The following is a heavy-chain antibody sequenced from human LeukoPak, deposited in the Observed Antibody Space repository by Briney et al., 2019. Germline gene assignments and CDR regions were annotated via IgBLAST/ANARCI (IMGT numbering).Heavy chain of an antibody. V-gene: IGHV3-43*02. D-gene: IGHD2-15*01. CDR1: GFTFDDHA. CDR3: AKARGYCSGSSCYHWFDP. CDR2: ISGDGGST. J-gene: IGHJ5*02. Sequence: PGGSLRLSCAASGFTFDDHAMHWVRQAPGKGLEWVSLISGDGGSTYYADSVQGRFTIIRDNSKNFLFLQMNSLRTEDTALYYCAKARGYCSGSSCYHWFDPWGQGTLVTVSS.